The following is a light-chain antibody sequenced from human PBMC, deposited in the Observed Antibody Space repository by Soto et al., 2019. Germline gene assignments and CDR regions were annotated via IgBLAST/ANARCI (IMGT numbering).Light chain of an antibody. CDR3: QNYNSAPRT. CDR2: AAS. J-gene: IGKJ1*01. CDR1: QGINNY. V-gene: IGKV1-27*01. Sequence: DIQMTQSPSSLSASVGDRVTLTCRASQGINNYLAWYQVQPGKGPKLLIYAASTLQSVLPSRFSGSGSGTDFHLTISRLQPEDVANYFCQNYNSAPRTFGQGTRVEI.